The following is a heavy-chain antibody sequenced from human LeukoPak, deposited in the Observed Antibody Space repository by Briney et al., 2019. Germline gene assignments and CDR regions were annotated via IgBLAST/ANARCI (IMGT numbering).Heavy chain of an antibody. CDR3: ARDDYGETFDY. CDR2: ISGLGGST. V-gene: IGHV3-23*01. D-gene: IGHD4-17*01. J-gene: IGHJ4*02. CDR1: GFTFSSYA. Sequence: PGGSLRLACAASGFTFSSYAMSWVRQAPGKGLESVSAISGLGGSTYYADSVKGRFTISRDNSKNTLYLQMNSLRAEDTAVYYCARDDYGETFDYWGQGTLVTVSS.